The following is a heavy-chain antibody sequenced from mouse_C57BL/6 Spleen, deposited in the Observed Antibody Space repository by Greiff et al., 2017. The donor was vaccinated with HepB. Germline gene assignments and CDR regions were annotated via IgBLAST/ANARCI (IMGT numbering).Heavy chain of an antibody. J-gene: IGHJ4*01. CDR3: ARGGGLYGNYGYYAMDY. V-gene: IGHV1-76*01. D-gene: IGHD2-1*01. Sequence: VQLQESGAELVRPGASVKLSCKASGYTFTDYYINWVKQRPGQGLEWIARIYPGSGNTYYNEKFKGKATLTAEKSSSTAYMQLSSLTSEDSAVYFCARGGGLYGNYGYYAMDYWGQGTSVTVSS. CDR1: GYTFTDYY. CDR2: IYPGSGNT.